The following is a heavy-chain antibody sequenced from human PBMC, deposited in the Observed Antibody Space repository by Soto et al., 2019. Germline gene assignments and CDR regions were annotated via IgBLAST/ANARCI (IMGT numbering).Heavy chain of an antibody. D-gene: IGHD1-26*01. Sequence: QVQLVQSGAEVKKPGSSVKVACKASGGTLSTYGISWVRQAPGQGLEWMGGIIPIFGKSSYAQKFQDRVTITAYESTGSAYMELSSLRSEDTSVYYCARDRDVGASKEVYWFDPWGPATLVTVSS. J-gene: IGHJ5*02. CDR1: GGTLSTYG. CDR3: ARDRDVGASKEVYWFDP. V-gene: IGHV1-69*01. CDR2: IIPIFGKS.